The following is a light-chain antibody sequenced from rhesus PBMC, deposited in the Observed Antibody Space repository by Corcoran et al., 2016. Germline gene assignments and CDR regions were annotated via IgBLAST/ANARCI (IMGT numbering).Light chain of an antibody. CDR2: GAS. CDR1: QSVSSY. CDR3: LQSSNWPRT. Sequence: EIVMTQSPATLALSPGERATLSCRASQSVSSYLAWYQQKPGKAPRLLIYGASSRATGIPDRFSGRGSGTEFTLTISSLEPEDVGVYFCLQSSNWPRTFGQGTKVEIK. V-gene: IGKV3-24*04. J-gene: IGKJ1*01.